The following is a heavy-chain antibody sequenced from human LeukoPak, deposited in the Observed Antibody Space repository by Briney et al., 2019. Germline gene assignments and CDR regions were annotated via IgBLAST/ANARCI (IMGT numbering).Heavy chain of an antibody. CDR2: THTSGDT. V-gene: IGHV4-4*09. CDR3: ARHDTRGGAFYI. J-gene: IGHJ3*02. Sequence: SETLSLTCTVSGGSISGYHWSWIRQPPGKGLEWIAYTHTSGDTIYNPSLQSRVIISLDPSKNQVSLNLNSVTAADTSVYYCARHDTRGGAFYIRGQGTMVTVSS. D-gene: IGHD3-22*01. CDR1: GGSISGYH.